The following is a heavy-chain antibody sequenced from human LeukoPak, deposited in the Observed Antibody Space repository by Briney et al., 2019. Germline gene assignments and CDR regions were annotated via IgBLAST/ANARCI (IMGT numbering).Heavy chain of an antibody. CDR2: ISGSTTYI. D-gene: IGHD5-18*01. J-gene: IGHJ4*01. Sequence: GGSLRLSCAASGFTFITYSINWVRQAPGKGLGWVSSISGSTTYIYYADSVKGRFTISRDNAKNSLYLQMNSLRAEDTAVYYCVRGNSALDYWGRGTLVTVSS. CDR3: VRGNSALDY. V-gene: IGHV3-21*01. CDR1: GFTFITYS.